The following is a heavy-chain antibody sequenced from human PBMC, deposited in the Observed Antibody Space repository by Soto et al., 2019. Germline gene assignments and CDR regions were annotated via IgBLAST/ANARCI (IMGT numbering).Heavy chain of an antibody. CDR2: IYHSGNT. J-gene: IGHJ6*02. Sequence: SETLSLTCAVSGGSISSSNWWSWVRQPPEKGLEWIGEIYHSGNTNYNPSLKSRVTISVDRSKNQSSLKLSSVTAADTAVYYCARGGKSGSFSYYRMDVWGRGTTVTVSS. CDR3: ARGGKSGSFSYYRMDV. D-gene: IGHD3-3*01. V-gene: IGHV4-4*02. CDR1: GGSISSSNW.